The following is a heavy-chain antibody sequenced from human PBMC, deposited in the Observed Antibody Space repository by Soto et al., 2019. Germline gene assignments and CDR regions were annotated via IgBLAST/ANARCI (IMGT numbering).Heavy chain of an antibody. Sequence: QVQLREWGPGLVKTSGTLSLTCAVSGGSIGTITWWSWVRQPPGQGLQWIGEIYHSGSTNYNPSLKSRVTISVDKSKNQFSLELSSVTAADTAVYYCARDLGSCSSTSCRPFDYWGQGTLVTVSS. CDR3: ARDLGSCSSTSCRPFDY. D-gene: IGHD2-2*03. J-gene: IGHJ4*02. V-gene: IGHV4-4*02. CDR2: IYHSGST. CDR1: GGSIGTITW.